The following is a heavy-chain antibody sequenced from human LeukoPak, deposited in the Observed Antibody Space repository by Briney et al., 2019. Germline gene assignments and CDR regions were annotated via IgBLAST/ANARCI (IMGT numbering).Heavy chain of an antibody. J-gene: IGHJ6*04. CDR2: ISDSGGST. CDR3: AKEDLYYGMDV. CDR1: GFTFSGYA. V-gene: IGHV3-23*01. Sequence: GGSLRLSCAASGFTFSGYAMSWVRQAPGKGLEWVSAISDSGGSTYYPDSVQGRFTISRDNSRNTLYLQSNSLRAEDTAVYYCAKEDLYYGMDVWGKGTTVTVSS.